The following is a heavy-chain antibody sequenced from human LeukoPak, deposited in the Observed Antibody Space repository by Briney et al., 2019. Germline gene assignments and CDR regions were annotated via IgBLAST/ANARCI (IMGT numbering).Heavy chain of an antibody. CDR2: IKQDGSEK. CDR3: ARGITIFGVVTAFDY. V-gene: IGHV3-7*01. Sequence: GGSLRLSCAASGFTFSSYWMSWVRQAPGKGLEWVANIKQDGSEKYYVDSVKGRFTISRDNAKNSLYLQMNSLRAEDTAVYYCARGITIFGVVTAFDYWGQETLVTVSS. J-gene: IGHJ4*02. CDR1: GFTFSSYW. D-gene: IGHD3-3*01.